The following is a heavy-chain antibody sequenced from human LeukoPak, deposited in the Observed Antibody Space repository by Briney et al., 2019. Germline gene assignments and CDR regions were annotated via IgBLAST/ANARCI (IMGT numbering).Heavy chain of an antibody. V-gene: IGHV1-18*01. CDR1: GYTFTSYD. D-gene: IGHD2-21*01. J-gene: IGHJ5*02. Sequence: GASVRVSCKASGYTFTSYDINWVRQAPGQGLEWMGWVSGYNSNTNYAQKFEGRVAMTTDTSSSTAYMELRSLRSDDTAIYYCARSDWFDPWGQGTLVTVSS. CDR2: VSGYNSNT. CDR3: ARSDWFDP.